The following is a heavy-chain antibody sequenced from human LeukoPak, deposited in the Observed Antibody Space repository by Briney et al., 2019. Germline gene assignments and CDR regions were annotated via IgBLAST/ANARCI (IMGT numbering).Heavy chain of an antibody. J-gene: IGHJ4*02. CDR3: ARDTLTVNDF. D-gene: IGHD1-14*01. V-gene: IGHV3-7*01. Sequence: GGSLRLSCVACGFPFYRFYMSWVRQGPGKGLEWVANIKGDGSKKHYVDSVKGRFTISRDNAKNLVFLQMNDLRVEDTGFYFWARDTLTVNDFWGQGALVTVSS. CDR1: GFPFYRFY. CDR2: IKGDGSKK.